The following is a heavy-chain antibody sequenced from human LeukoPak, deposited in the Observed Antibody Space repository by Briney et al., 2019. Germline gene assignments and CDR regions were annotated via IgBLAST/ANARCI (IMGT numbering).Heavy chain of an antibody. V-gene: IGHV4-59*01. CDR2: IYYSGST. CDR1: GGSISSYY. CDR3: ARDARSSGDVYNYYYGIDV. J-gene: IGHJ6*02. D-gene: IGHD6-19*01. Sequence: SETLSLTCTVSGGSISSYYWSWIRQPPGKGLGWIGYIYYSGSTNYNPSPKSRVTISVDTSKNQFSLKLSSVTAADTAVYYCARDARSSGDVYNYYYGIDVWGQGTTVTVSS.